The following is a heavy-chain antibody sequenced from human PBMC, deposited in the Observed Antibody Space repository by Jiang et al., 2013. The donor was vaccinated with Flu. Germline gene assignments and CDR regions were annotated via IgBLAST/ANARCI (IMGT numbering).Heavy chain of an antibody. D-gene: IGHD6-13*01. J-gene: IGHJ6*04. V-gene: IGHV4-39*07. CDR3: AREKSSSSWYDYYYYGMAV. CDR1: GGSIRSSSFD. Sequence: SGSGLVKPSETLSLTCTVSGGSIRSSSFDWGWIRQSPGKGLEWIGSIHSSGISNYNTSLKGRVTISVDTSKNQFSLKLSSVTAADTAVYYCAREKSSSSWYDYYYYGMAVWGKGTTVTVSS. CDR2: IHSSGIS.